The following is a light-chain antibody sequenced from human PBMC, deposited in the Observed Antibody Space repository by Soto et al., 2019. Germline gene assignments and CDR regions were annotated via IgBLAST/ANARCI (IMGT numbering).Light chain of an antibody. CDR3: QQYAESPLT. CDR1: QSVGRNY. Sequence: EIVLTQSPGTLSLSPGESATLSCRASQSVGRNYLAWFQHKPGQAPRLVIYDASNRATGVPDRFSGSGSGTDFTLTVTRLEPEDFAVYYCQQYAESPLTFGGGTKVEIK. V-gene: IGKV3-20*01. CDR2: DAS. J-gene: IGKJ4*01.